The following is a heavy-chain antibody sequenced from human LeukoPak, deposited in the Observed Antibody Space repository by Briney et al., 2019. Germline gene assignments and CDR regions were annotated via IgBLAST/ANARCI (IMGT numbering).Heavy chain of an antibody. CDR1: GYTFTSYG. Sequence: ASVTVSCKASGYTFTSYGISWVRQAPGQPLEWMGWISAYNGNTNYAQKLQGRVTMTTDTSTCTAYMELRSLRSDDTAVYYCARDPAPICSGGSCYRLNWFDPWGQGTLVTVSS. V-gene: IGHV1-18*01. CDR3: ARDPAPICSGGSCYRLNWFDP. CDR2: ISAYNGNT. D-gene: IGHD2-15*01. J-gene: IGHJ5*02.